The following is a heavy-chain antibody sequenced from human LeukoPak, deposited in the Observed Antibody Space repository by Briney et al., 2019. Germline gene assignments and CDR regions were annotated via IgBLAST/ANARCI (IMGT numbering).Heavy chain of an antibody. V-gene: IGHV3-23*01. CDR3: ARVPSKATVRGLITKKNYFYYYMDV. CDR2: ISGSGGST. J-gene: IGHJ6*03. Sequence: GGSLRLSCAASGFPFSSYAMSWVRQAPGKGLEWVSAISGSGGSTYYADSVKGRFTISRDNSKDTLYLQMNSLRAEDTAVYYCARVPSKATVRGLITKKNYFYYYMDVWGKGTTVTISS. D-gene: IGHD3-10*01. CDR1: GFPFSSYA.